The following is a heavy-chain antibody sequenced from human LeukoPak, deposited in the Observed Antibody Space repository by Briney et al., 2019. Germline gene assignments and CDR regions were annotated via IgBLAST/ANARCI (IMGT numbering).Heavy chain of an antibody. D-gene: IGHD5-18*01. CDR2: INPSGGST. CDR1: GYTFTSYY. CDR3: ARDFGAGGYSYHYGNWFDP. J-gene: IGHJ5*02. Sequence: GASVKVSCKASGYTFTSYYMHWVRQAPGQGLEWMGIINPSGGSTSYAQKFQGRVTMTRDTSTSTVYMELSSLRSEDTAVYYCARDFGAGGYSYHYGNWFDPWGQGTLVTVSS. V-gene: IGHV1-46*01.